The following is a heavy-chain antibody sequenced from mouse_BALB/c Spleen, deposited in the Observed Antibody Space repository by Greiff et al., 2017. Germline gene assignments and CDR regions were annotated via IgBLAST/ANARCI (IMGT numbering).Heavy chain of an antibody. J-gene: IGHJ3*01. V-gene: IGHV1S29*02. CDR1: GYTFTDYN. Sequence: EVMLVESGPELVKPGASVKISCKASGYTFTDYNMHWVKQSHGKSLEWIGYIYPYNGGTGYNQKFKSKATLTVDNSSSTAYMELRSLTSEDSAVYYCARGGYGYEAWFAYWGQGTLVTVSA. CDR3: ARGGYGYEAWFAY. D-gene: IGHD2-2*01. CDR2: IYPYNGGT.